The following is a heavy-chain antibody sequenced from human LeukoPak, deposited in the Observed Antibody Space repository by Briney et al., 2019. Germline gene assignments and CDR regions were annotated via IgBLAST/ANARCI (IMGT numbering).Heavy chain of an antibody. Sequence: GGSLRLSCAASGFTFSPYSMNWVRRAPGKGLEWISYISGTSDNIYYADSVKGRFTVSRDNAENSLYLQMNSLRAEDTAVYYCARLVAVAGTSWLDYWGQGTLVTVSS. CDR3: ARLVAVAGTSWLDY. V-gene: IGHV3-48*04. CDR2: ISGTSDNI. CDR1: GFTFSPYS. D-gene: IGHD6-19*01. J-gene: IGHJ4*02.